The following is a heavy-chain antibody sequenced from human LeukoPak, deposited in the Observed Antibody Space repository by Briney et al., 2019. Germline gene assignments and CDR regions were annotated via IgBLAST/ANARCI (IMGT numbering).Heavy chain of an antibody. CDR3: ARYVVPAANLFDY. D-gene: IGHD2-2*01. V-gene: IGHV3-20*04. CDR1: GFTFDDYG. J-gene: IGHJ4*02. Sequence: GGSLRLSCAASGFTFDDYGMSWVRQAPGKGLEWVSGINWNGGSTGYADSVKGRFTISRDNAKNSLSLQMNRLRAEDTAVYYCARYVVPAANLFDYWGQGTLVTVSS. CDR2: INWNGGST.